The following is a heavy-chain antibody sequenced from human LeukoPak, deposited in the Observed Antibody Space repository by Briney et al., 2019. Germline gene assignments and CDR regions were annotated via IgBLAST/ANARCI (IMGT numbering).Heavy chain of an antibody. CDR3: ASRRELLHFVNY. J-gene: IGHJ4*02. D-gene: IGHD1-26*01. CDR1: GYSISSGYY. Sequence: SETLSLTCTVSGYSISSGYYWGWIRQPPGKGLEWIGSIYHSGSTYYNPSLKSRVTISVDTSKNQFSLKLSSVTAADTAVYYCASRRELLHFVNYWGQGTLVTVSS. CDR2: IYHSGST. V-gene: IGHV4-38-2*02.